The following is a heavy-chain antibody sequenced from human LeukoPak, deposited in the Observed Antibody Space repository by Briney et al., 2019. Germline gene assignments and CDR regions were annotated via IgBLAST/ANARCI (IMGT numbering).Heavy chain of an antibody. V-gene: IGHV1-46*01. CDR1: GYTFTNNF. CDR3: ARERLVAGGAFDI. D-gene: IGHD2-2*01. CDR2: INPSGDNT. J-gene: IGHJ3*02. Sequence: ASVKVSCKASGYTFTNNFMHWVRQAPGQGLEWIGIINPSGDNTWYAQKFQGRVTMTRDMATSTDYLEVSSLRSEDTAVYYCARERLVAGGAFDIWGQGTMVTVSS.